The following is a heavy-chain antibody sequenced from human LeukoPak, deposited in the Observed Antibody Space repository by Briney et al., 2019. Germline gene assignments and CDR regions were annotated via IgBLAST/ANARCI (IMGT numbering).Heavy chain of an antibody. J-gene: IGHJ1*01. CDR1: GYTFTGYY. Sequence: ASVKVSCKASGYTFTGYYMHWVRQAPGQGLEWMGWINPNSGGTNYAQKFQGRVTMTRDTSISTAYMELSRLRSEDTAVYYCAKDGTGDYDTTGYYLLGHFQCWGQGTLVTVSS. D-gene: IGHD3-22*01. V-gene: IGHV1-2*02. CDR2: INPNSGGT. CDR3: AKDGTGDYDTTGYYLLGHFQC.